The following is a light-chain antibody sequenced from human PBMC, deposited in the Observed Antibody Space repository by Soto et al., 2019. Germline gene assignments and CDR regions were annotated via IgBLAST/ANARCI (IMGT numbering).Light chain of an antibody. CDR2: GNT. CDR1: SSNIGSTYD. Sequence: QSVLTQPPSVSGAPGQRVTISCTGSSSNIGSTYDVQWYQQLPGTAPKLLIHGNTDRPSGVPDRFSGSKSGTSASLAITGLQADDEVDYYCQSYDDSLRVHYVFGTGTKVTVL. V-gene: IGLV1-40*01. CDR3: QSYDDSLRVHYV. J-gene: IGLJ1*01.